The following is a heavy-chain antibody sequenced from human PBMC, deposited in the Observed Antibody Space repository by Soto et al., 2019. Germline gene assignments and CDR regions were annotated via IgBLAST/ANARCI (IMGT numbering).Heavy chain of an antibody. J-gene: IGHJ6*02. Sequence: GGSLRLSCAASGFTFSSYAMHWVRQAPGKGLEWVAVISYDGSNKYYADSVKGRFTISRDNSKNTLYLQMNSLRAEDTAVYYCARSEGNYGDLYYYYGMDVWGQGTTVTVSS. V-gene: IGHV3-30-3*01. CDR2: ISYDGSNK. CDR1: GFTFSSYA. CDR3: ARSEGNYGDLYYYYGMDV. D-gene: IGHD4-17*01.